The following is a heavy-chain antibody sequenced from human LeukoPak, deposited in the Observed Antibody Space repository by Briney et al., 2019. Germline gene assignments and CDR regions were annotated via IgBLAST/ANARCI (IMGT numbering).Heavy chain of an antibody. V-gene: IGHV4-34*01. D-gene: IGHD6-19*01. CDR2: INHSGST. J-gene: IGHJ5*02. Sequence: NSSETLSLTCAVYGGSFSGYYWSWIRQPPGKGLEWIGEINHSGSTNYNPSLKSRVTISVDTSKNQFSLKLSSVTAADTAVYYCARAHSSGWSAPFDPWGQGTLVTVSS. CDR3: ARAHSSGWSAPFDP. CDR1: GGSFSGYY.